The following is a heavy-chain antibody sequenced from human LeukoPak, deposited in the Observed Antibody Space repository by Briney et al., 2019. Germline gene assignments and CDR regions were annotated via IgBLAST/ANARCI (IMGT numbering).Heavy chain of an antibody. Sequence: SQTLSLTCTVSGGSVSSGSYYWSWIRQPPGKGLEWIGYIYYSGSTNYNPSLKSRVTISVDPSKNQFSLKLSSVTAADTAVYYCAREGSGSYYGADYWGQGTLVTVSS. J-gene: IGHJ4*02. V-gene: IGHV4-61*01. CDR2: IYYSGST. CDR3: AREGSGSYYGADY. D-gene: IGHD1-26*01. CDR1: GGSVSSGSYY.